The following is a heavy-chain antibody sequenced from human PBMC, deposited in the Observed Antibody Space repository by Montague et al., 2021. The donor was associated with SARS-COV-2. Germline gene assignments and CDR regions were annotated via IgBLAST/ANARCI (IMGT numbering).Heavy chain of an antibody. CDR1: GASISTGIYY. CDR2: IRTTGHT. CDR3: ARFGSGTLEFDL. V-gene: IGHV4-61*02. Sequence: TLSLTCTVSGASISTGIYYWSWIRQPAGKGLEWIGRIRTTGHTDYNSSLESRVFMSVDTSTNQLSLSLTSVTAADTAVYFCARFGSGTLEFDLWGQGTLVTVSS. J-gene: IGHJ4*02. D-gene: IGHD1-26*01.